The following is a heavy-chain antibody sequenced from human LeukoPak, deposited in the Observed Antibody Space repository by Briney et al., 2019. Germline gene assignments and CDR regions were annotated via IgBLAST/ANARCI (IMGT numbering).Heavy chain of an antibody. V-gene: IGHV1-8*01. J-gene: IGHJ4*02. CDR2: MNPNSGNT. D-gene: IGHD6-13*01. CDR3: ARGLAAAVIIFDY. CDR1: GYTFTSYD. Sequence: ASVKVSCKASGYTFTSYDINWVRQAPGQGPEWMGWMNPNSGNTDYAQKFQGRVTMTRNTSISTAYMELSSLRSEDTAVYYCARGLAAAVIIFDYWGQGTLVTVSS.